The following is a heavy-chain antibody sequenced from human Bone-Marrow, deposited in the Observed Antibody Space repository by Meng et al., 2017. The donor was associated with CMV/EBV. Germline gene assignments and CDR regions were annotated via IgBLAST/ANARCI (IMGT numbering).Heavy chain of an antibody. CDR1: GYTFTGYY. Sequence: ASVKVSCKASGYTFTGYYMHWVRQAPGQGLEWMGWINPNSGGTNYAQKFQGRVTMTRDTPISTAYMELSRLRSDDTAVYYCAREGDLVGANSEWGQGTLVTVSS. J-gene: IGHJ4*02. V-gene: IGHV1-2*02. D-gene: IGHD1-26*01. CDR2: INPNSGGT. CDR3: AREGDLVGANSE.